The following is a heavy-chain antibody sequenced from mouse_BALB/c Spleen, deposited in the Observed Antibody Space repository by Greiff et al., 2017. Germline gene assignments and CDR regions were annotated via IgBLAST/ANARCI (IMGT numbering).Heavy chain of an antibody. Sequence: DVKLVESGPGLVKPSQSLSLTCTVTGYSITSDYAWNWIRQFPGNKLEWMGYISYSGSTSYNPSLKSRISITRDTSKNQFFLQLNSVTTEDTATYYCARSGVLSWFAYWGQGTLVTVSA. V-gene: IGHV3-2*02. J-gene: IGHJ3*01. CDR1: GYSITSDYA. CDR2: ISYSGST. CDR3: ARSGVLSWFAY. D-gene: IGHD1-1*02.